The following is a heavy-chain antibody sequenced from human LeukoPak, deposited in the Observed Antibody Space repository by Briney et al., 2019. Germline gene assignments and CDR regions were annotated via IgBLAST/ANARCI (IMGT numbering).Heavy chain of an antibody. CDR2: ISPGGDIT. Sequence: GGSLRLSCVGSGFTFSRHGLNWVRRAPGKGLEWVSGISPGGDITYYAESVKGRFFISRDNSKNTLYLQMNSLRAEDTAVYYCARAQRYSYGLHYYYYMDVWGKGTTVTVSS. CDR1: GFTFSRHG. J-gene: IGHJ6*03. CDR3: ARAQRYSYGLHYYYYMDV. D-gene: IGHD5-18*01. V-gene: IGHV3-23*01.